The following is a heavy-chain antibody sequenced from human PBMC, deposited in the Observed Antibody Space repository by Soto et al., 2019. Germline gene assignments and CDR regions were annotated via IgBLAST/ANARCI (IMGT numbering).Heavy chain of an antibody. D-gene: IGHD4-17*01. CDR1: GGSISSSNW. J-gene: IGHJ4*02. Sequence: SETLSLTCAVSGGSISSSNWWSWFRQPPGKGLEWIGEIYHSGSTNYNPSLKSRVTISVDKSKNQFSLKLSSVTAADTAVYYCARTMTTVVTPDYFDYRGQGTLVTVSS. V-gene: IGHV4-4*02. CDR2: IYHSGST. CDR3: ARTMTTVVTPDYFDY.